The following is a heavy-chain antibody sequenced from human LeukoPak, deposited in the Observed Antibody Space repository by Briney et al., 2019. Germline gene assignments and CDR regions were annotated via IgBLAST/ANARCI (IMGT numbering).Heavy chain of an antibody. CDR2: ISAYNGNT. D-gene: IGHD6-19*01. CDR1: GYTFTSYG. CDR3: ARDLKPYSSDWSGLYFQH. V-gene: IGHV1-18*01. Sequence: ASVKVSCKASGYTFTSYGISWVRQAPGQGLEWMGWISAYNGNTNYAQKLQGRVTMTTDTSTSTAYMELRSLRSDDTAVYYCARDLKPYSSDWSGLYFQHWGQGTLVTVSS. J-gene: IGHJ1*01.